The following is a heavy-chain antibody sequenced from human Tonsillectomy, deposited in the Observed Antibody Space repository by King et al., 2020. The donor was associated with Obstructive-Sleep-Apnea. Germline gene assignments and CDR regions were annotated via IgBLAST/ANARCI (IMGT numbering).Heavy chain of an antibody. CDR3: AGARSYYYT. J-gene: IGHJ5*02. Sequence: VQLQQSGPGLVKPSQTLSLTCAISGDSVSNNTAVWNWIRQSPSRGLEWLGRTYYRSKWFNEYAESVKSRITINPDTSKNQFPLQLNSVTPGDTAVYYCAGARSYYYTWGQGTLVTVSS. V-gene: IGHV6-1*01. CDR1: GDSVSNNTAV. D-gene: IGHD3-22*01. CDR2: TYYRSKWFN.